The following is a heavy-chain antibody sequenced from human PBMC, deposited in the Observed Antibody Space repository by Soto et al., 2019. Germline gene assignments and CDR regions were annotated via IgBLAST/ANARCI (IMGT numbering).Heavy chain of an antibody. Sequence: EVQLLESGGGLVQPGGSLRLSCAASGFTFSDYAMSWVRQAPGKGLEWVSSVVGSGDRTYYPDSVRGRFTISRDNSKNTLYLQMDSLGAEDTALYYCAKAAGGNCGRGCYLHFTSWGQGTLVTVSS. CDR3: AKAAGGNCGRGCYLHFTS. CDR1: GFTFSDYA. V-gene: IGHV3-23*01. CDR2: VVGSGDRT. D-gene: IGHD2-21*02. J-gene: IGHJ4*02.